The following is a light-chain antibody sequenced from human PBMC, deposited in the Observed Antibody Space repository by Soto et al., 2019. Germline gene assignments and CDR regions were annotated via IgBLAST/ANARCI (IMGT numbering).Light chain of an antibody. V-gene: IGLV2-23*02. J-gene: IGLJ3*02. CDR3: CSYAGSSTWV. CDR1: RNDVESYNL. Sequence: QSALTQPASVSGSPGQSITISCTGTRNDVESYNLVSWYQQHPGKAPKLMIYGVTKRPSGVSIRFSGSKSGNTASLTISGLEAEDEADYYCCSYAGSSTWVFGGGTKLTVL. CDR2: GVT.